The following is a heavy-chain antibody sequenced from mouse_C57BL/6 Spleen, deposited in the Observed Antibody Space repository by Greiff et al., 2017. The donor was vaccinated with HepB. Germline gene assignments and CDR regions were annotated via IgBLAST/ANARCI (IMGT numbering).Heavy chain of an antibody. V-gene: IGHV2-2*01. CDR2: IWSGGST. J-gene: IGHJ1*03. Sequence: VKLVESGPGLVQPSQSLSITCTVSGFSLTSYGVHWVRQSPGKGLEWLGVIWSGGSTDYNAAFISRLSISKDNSKSQVFFKMNSLQADDTAIYYCARKDGYPWYFDVWGTGTTVTVSS. D-gene: IGHD2-3*01. CDR3: ARKDGYPWYFDV. CDR1: GFSLTSYG.